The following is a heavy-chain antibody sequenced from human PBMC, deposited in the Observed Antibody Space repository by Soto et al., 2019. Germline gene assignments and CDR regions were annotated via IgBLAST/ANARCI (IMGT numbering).Heavy chain of an antibody. CDR1: GYTFTSYG. CDR2: ISAYNGNT. V-gene: IGHV1-18*01. J-gene: IGHJ5*02. Sequence: ASVKVSCKASGYTFTSYGISWVRQAPGQGLEWMGWISAYNGNTNYAQKLQGRVTMTTDTSTSTAYMELRSLRSDDTAVYYCAREEGQGHDSSGYYYIPGDWFDPWGQGTLVTVSS. D-gene: IGHD3-22*01. CDR3: AREEGQGHDSSGYYYIPGDWFDP.